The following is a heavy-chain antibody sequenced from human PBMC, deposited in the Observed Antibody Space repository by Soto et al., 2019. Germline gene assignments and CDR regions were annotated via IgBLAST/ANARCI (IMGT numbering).Heavy chain of an antibody. CDR3: TRDAGAYGTVTWYYYYGMDV. V-gene: IGHV3-49*03. CDR1: GFTFGDYA. J-gene: IGHJ6*02. CDR2: IRSKAYGGTT. Sequence: SLRLSCTASGFTFGDYAMGWFRQAPGKGLEWVGFIRSKAYGGTTEYAASVKGRFTISRDDSKSIAYLQMNSLKTEDTAVYYCTRDAGAYGTVTWYYYYGMDVWGQGTTVTVSS. D-gene: IGHD4-4*01.